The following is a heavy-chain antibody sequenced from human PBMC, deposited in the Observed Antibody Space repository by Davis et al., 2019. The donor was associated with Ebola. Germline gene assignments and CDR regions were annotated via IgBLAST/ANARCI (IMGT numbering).Heavy chain of an antibody. J-gene: IGHJ4*02. CDR3: AKGKDRDY. Sequence: GESLKISCAASGFTFSSYGMHWVRQAPGKGLEWVAVISYDGSNKYYADSVKGRFTISRDNSKNTLYLHMNSLRAEDTAVYYCAKGKDRDYWGQGTLVTVSS. CDR1: GFTFSSYG. V-gene: IGHV3-30*18. CDR2: ISYDGSNK.